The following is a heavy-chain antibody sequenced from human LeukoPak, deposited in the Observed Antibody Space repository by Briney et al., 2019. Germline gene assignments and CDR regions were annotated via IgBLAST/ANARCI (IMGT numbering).Heavy chain of an antibody. J-gene: IGHJ4*02. V-gene: IGHV1-2*02. D-gene: IGHD6-6*01. CDR3: AISPTEYSSSYFDY. CDR2: INPNSGGT. CDR1: GYTFTGYY. Sequence: ASVRVSCKASGYTFTGYYMHWVRQAPGQGLEWMGWINPNSGGTNCAQKFQGRVTMTRDTSISTAYMELSRLRSDDTAVYYCAISPTEYSSSYFDYWGQGTLVTVSS.